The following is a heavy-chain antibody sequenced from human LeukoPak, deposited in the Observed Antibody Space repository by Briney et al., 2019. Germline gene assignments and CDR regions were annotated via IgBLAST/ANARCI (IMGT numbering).Heavy chain of an antibody. J-gene: IGHJ3*02. D-gene: IGHD3-22*01. CDR2: ISAYNGNT. CDR1: GYTFTSYG. V-gene: IGHV1-18*01. CDR3: AGDLASEGFSAMIVVPEGGDAFDI. Sequence: ASVKVSCKASGYTFTSYGISWVRQAPGQGLEWMGWISAYNGNTNYAQKLQGRVTMTTDTSTSTAYMELRSLRSDDTAVYYCAGDLASEGFSAMIVVPEGGDAFDIWGQGTMVTVSS.